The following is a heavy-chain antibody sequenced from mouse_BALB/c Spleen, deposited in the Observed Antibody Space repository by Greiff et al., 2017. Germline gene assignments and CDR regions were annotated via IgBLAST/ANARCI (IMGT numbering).Heavy chain of an antibody. J-gene: IGHJ2*01. CDR3: ARARHFDY. Sequence: QVQLQQPGAELVKPGASVKLSCKASGYSFTSYWMNWVKQRPGQGLEWIGIIHPSDSETRLNQKFKDKATLTVDKSSSTAYMQLSSPTSEDSAVYYCARARHFDYWGQGTTLTVSS. D-gene: IGHD2-12*01. V-gene: IGHV1-74*01. CDR1: GYSFTSYW. CDR2: IHPSDSET.